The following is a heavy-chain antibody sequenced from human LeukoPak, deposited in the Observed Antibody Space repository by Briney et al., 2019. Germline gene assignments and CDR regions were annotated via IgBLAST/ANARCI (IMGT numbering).Heavy chain of an antibody. V-gene: IGHV3-74*01. CDR1: GFTFSSYW. J-gene: IGHJ6*02. D-gene: IGHD3-10*01. CDR2: INSDGSST. Sequence: GGSLRLSCAASGFTFSSYWMHWVRQAPGKGLVWVSRINSDGSSTSYADSVKGRFTISRDNAKNTLYLQMNSLRPEDTAVYYCAKDRGYYYYGMDVWGQGTTVTVSS. CDR3: AKDRGYYYYGMDV.